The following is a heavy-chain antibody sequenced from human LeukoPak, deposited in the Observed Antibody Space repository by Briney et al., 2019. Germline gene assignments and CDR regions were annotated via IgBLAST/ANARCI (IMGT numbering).Heavy chain of an antibody. CDR2: IIPIFGTA. CDR3: ARQRTPTYYHYMDV. CDR1: GGTFSSYA. Sequence: SVKVSCKASGGTFSSYAISWVRQAPGQGLEWIGGIIPIFGTANYAQKFQGRVTITADESTSTAYMELSSLRSEDTAVYYCARQRTPTYYHYMDVWGKGTTVTVSS. J-gene: IGHJ6*03. V-gene: IGHV1-69*13.